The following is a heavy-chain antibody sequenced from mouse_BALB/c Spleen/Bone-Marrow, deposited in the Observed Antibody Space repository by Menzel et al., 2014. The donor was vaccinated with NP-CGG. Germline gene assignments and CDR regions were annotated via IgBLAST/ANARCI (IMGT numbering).Heavy chain of an antibody. CDR1: GYVFSTSW. CDR3: VRGAHP. V-gene: IGHV1-82*01. J-gene: IGHJ3*01. CDR2: IYPGDGDA. Sequence: QVQLQQSGPELVKPGASVKISCKASGYVFSTSWMNWVKQRPGQGLEWIGRIYPGDGDANYNGNFKGEATLTADKSSSTAYMQLNSLTSVDSAVYFCVRGAHPWGQGTLVTVSA.